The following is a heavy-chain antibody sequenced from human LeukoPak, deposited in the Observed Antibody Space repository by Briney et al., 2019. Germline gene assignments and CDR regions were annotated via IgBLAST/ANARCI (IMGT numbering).Heavy chain of an antibody. Sequence: SVKVSCKASGYTFTSYGISWVRQAPGQGLEWMGRIIPILGIANYAQKFQGRVTITADKSTSTAYMELSSLRSEDTAVYYCARGRYSSGWRTHNFDYWGQGTLVTVSS. CDR1: GYTFTSYG. CDR3: ARGRYSSGWRTHNFDY. J-gene: IGHJ4*02. CDR2: IIPILGIA. V-gene: IGHV1-69*04. D-gene: IGHD6-19*01.